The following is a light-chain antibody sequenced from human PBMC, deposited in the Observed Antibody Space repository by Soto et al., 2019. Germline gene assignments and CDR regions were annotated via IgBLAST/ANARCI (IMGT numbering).Light chain of an antibody. CDR1: QSVSSSY. V-gene: IGKV3-20*01. Sequence: EIVLTQSPGTLSLSPGERATLSCRASQSVSSSYLAWYQQKPGQAPRLLIYDASSRATGIPDRFSGSGSGTDFTLTISRLEPEDCAVYYCQHYDSSPRTFGQGTKVEIK. CDR2: DAS. J-gene: IGKJ1*01. CDR3: QHYDSSPRT.